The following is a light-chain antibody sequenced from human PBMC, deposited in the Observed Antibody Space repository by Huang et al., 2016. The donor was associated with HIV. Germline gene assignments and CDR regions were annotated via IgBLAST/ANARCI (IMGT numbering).Light chain of an antibody. J-gene: IGKJ2*02. CDR3: QQYYSTPQGT. CDR1: QSVLYSSNNKNY. CDR2: WAS. Sequence: DIVMTQSPDSLAVSLGERATINCKSSQSVLYSSNNKNYLAWYQQKPGQPPKLLIYWASTRESGVPDRFSCSGSGTDFTLTIISLQAEDVAVYYCQQYYSTPQGTFGQGTKLEIK. V-gene: IGKV4-1*01.